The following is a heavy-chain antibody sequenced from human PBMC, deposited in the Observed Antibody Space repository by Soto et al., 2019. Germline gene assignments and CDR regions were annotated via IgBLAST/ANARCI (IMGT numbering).Heavy chain of an antibody. CDR2: IYSGGGT. Sequence: EVRLVQTGGALIQPGGSLRLSCAVSGFSVRDNYMFWVRQAQGKGLEWVSLIYSGGGTDYADSVQGRFTISRDTYKNTMFLKMNSLRVEATAVYYCARKTDSAGDGDFWGQGTLVTVSS. CDR1: GFSVRDNY. J-gene: IGHJ4*02. V-gene: IGHV3-53*02. D-gene: IGHD7-27*01. CDR3: ARKTDSAGDGDF.